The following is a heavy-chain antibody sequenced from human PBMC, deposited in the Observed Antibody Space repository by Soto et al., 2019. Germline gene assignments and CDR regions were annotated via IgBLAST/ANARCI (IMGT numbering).Heavy chain of an antibody. V-gene: IGHV1-69*06. J-gene: IGHJ6*02. CDR2: IIPIFGTA. D-gene: IGHD3-10*01. CDR3: ARAYYGSNGMDV. CDR1: GGTFSSYA. Sequence: GASVKVSCKASGGTFSSYAISWVRQAPGQGLEWMGGIIPIFGTANYAQKFQGRVTITADTSASTAYMELSSLRSEDTAVYYCARAYYGSNGMDVWGQGTTVTVSS.